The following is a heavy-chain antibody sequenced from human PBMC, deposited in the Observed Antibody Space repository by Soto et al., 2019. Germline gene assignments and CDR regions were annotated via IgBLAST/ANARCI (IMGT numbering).Heavy chain of an antibody. CDR3: SRQGTYSDL. CDR1: AYSFATYF. V-gene: IGHV5-10-1*01. CDR2: IDPSDSYA. J-gene: IGHJ4*02. Sequence: PGESLKISCKGSAYSFATYFISWVRQMPGKGLEWMGRIDPSDSYAQYSPSFQGHVTISADRSIGTVYLQWSSLRASDTAVYYCSRQGTYSDLWGQGTLVTVSS.